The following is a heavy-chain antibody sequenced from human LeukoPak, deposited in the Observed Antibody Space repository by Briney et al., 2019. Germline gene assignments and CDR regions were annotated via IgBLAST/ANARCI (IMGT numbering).Heavy chain of an antibody. D-gene: IGHD4-17*01. Sequence: GGSLRLSCAASGFTFSSYALSWVRQAPGKGLEWVSGISGSGGSAYYADSVKGRFTVSRDNSKNTLYLQMNSLRAEDTAIYYCVKERTTVTPAAYGMDVWGQGTTVTVSS. CDR2: ISGSGGSA. J-gene: IGHJ6*02. CDR1: GFTFSSYA. V-gene: IGHV3-23*01. CDR3: VKERTTVTPAAYGMDV.